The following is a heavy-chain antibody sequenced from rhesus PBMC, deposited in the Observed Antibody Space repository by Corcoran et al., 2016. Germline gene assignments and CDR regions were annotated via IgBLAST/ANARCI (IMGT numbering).Heavy chain of an antibody. CDR3: ARETGVLTALFDY. Sequence: QLQLQESGPGLVKPSETLSVTCAVSGGSISSSYWSWIRQAPGKGLEWIGYIYGSGSSTNYNPSLKSRVTLSVDTSKNQLSLKLSSVTAADTAVYYCARETGVLTALFDYWGQGVLVTVSS. J-gene: IGHJ4*01. D-gene: IGHD2-15*01. V-gene: IGHV4-169*02. CDR2: IYGSGSST. CDR1: GGSISSSY.